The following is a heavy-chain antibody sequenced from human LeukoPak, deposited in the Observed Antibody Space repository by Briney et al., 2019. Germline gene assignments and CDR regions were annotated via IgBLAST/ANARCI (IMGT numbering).Heavy chain of an antibody. J-gene: IGHJ4*02. CDR1: GFTFSSYW. V-gene: IGHV3-7*03. Sequence: PGGSLRLSCAASGFTFSSYWMSWVRQAPGKGLEWVANIKQDGSEKYYVDSVKGRFTISRDNAKNSLYPQMNSLRAEDTAVYYCAAYSSGWSTKDYWGQGTLVTVSS. CDR3: AAYSSGWSTKDY. D-gene: IGHD6-19*01. CDR2: IKQDGSEK.